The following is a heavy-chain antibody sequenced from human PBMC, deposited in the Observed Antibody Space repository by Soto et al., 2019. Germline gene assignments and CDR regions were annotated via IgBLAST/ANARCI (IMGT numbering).Heavy chain of an antibody. J-gene: IGHJ4*02. Sequence: GGSLRLSCVGTGPTFSDDGMVWVRQAPGEGLEWLTTISFDGRNEHYADSVKGRFTVSRDNSKNTLYLQMDSLGSEDTGVYYCTRGGTPYFDYWGQGTLVTVSS. CDR3: TRGGTPYFDY. V-gene: IGHV3-30*04. CDR1: GPTFSDDG. D-gene: IGHD1-1*01. CDR2: ISFDGRNE.